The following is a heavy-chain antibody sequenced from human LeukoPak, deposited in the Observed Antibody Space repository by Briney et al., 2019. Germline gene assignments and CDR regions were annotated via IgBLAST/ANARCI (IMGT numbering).Heavy chain of an antibody. CDR3: ARELSPSRAHDY. CDR1: GGSISSYY. D-gene: IGHD5-24*01. Sequence: PSETLSLTCAVSGGSISSYYWSWIRQPAGKGLEWIGRISTGGTTNYNSSLTSRITMSVDTSKNQFSLNLTSVTAADTAVYYCARELSPSRAHDYWGQGTLVTVSS. J-gene: IGHJ4*02. CDR2: ISTGGTT. V-gene: IGHV4-4*07.